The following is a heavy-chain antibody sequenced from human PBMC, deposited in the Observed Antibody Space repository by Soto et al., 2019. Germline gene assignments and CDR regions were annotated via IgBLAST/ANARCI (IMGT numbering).Heavy chain of an antibody. D-gene: IGHD6-13*01. CDR1: GGSVSSGSYY. Sequence: PSETLSLTCTVSGGSVSSGSYYWSWIRQPPGKGLEWIGYIYYSGSTNYNPSLKSRVTISVDTSKNQFSLRLSSVTAADTAMYYCARHPYSNPWYNLLDPWGQGTLVTVSS. CDR3: ARHPYSNPWYNLLDP. V-gene: IGHV4-61*01. CDR2: IYYSGST. J-gene: IGHJ5*02.